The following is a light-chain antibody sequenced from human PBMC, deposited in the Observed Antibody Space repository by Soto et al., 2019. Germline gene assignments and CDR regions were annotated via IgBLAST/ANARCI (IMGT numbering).Light chain of an antibody. CDR1: QSILDRSKNKYY. V-gene: IGKV4-1*01. Sequence: DIVMTQSPDSLAVSLGERATFNCKSSQSILDRSKNKYYLAWYQQKSGQPPKLLIYWASLRESGVPDRSTGSGSGTDFTLTISSLQAEDVAVYYCQQYFTSPWTFGQGTKVEI. CDR2: WAS. CDR3: QQYFTSPWT. J-gene: IGKJ1*01.